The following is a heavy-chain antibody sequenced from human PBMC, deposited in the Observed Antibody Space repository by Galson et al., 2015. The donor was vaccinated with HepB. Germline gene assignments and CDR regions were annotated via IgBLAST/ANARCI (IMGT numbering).Heavy chain of an antibody. V-gene: IGHV1-58*02. CDR3: AAGIVGTTTPDFDS. CDR2: IVVGSGNT. Sequence: SVNVSCKASGFNFASSAMQWVRQARGQRLEWIGWIVVGSGNTTDAQKFQERVTITRDMSTRTAYMELSSLRSEDTAVYYCAAGIVGTTTPDFDSWGQGTLVTVSS. J-gene: IGHJ4*02. CDR1: GFNFASSA. D-gene: IGHD1-26*01.